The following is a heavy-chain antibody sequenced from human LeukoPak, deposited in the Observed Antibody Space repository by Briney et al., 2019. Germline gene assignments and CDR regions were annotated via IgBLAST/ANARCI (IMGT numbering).Heavy chain of an antibody. CDR1: GDSISDLY. J-gene: IGHJ4*02. D-gene: IGHD1-26*01. V-gene: IGHV4-59*01. CDR3: ARSYSGSSNHFDY. CDR2: MYYRGST. Sequence: SETLSLTCTVSGDSISDLYWSWIRQPPGKGLEWIGNMYYRGSTNYNPSLKSRVTISGDTSKNQFSLKLSSVTAADTAVYYCARSYSGSSNHFDYWGQGTLVTVSS.